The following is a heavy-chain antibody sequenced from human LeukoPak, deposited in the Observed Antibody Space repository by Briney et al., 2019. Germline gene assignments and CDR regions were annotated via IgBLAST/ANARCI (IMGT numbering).Heavy chain of an antibody. CDR1: GGTFSSYV. J-gene: IGHJ4*02. Sequence: ASVKVSCKASGGTFSSYVISWVRQAPGQGLEWMGWISAYNGNTNYAQKLQGRVTMTTDTSTSTAYMELRSLRSDDTAVYYCARDIMYYYGSGSYDYWGQGTLVTVSS. V-gene: IGHV1-18*01. CDR2: ISAYNGNT. D-gene: IGHD3-10*01. CDR3: ARDIMYYYGSGSYDY.